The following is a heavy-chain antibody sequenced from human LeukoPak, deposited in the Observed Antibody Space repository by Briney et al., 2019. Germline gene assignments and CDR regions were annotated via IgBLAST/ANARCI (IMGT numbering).Heavy chain of an antibody. CDR3: AKGVAVTGTSSWFAP. Sequence: RGGSLTLSCAASGFTFSSYAMSWVRHAPGKGLEWVSAIRGSGGSTYHADSVKGRFTISRDNSKNTLYLQMNSLRAEDTAVYYCAKGVAVTGTSSWFAPWGQGTLVTVSS. J-gene: IGHJ5*02. D-gene: IGHD6-19*01. CDR1: GFTFSSYA. V-gene: IGHV3-23*01. CDR2: IRGSGGST.